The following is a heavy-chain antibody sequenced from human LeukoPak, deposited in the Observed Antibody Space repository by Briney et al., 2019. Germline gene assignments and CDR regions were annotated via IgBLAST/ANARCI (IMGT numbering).Heavy chain of an antibody. J-gene: IGHJ6*02. CDR3: ARVLDSSGYYLTYYYYGMDV. Sequence: GGSLRLSCAASGFTFSSYGMHWVRQAPGKGLEWVAVISFDGSDKYYADSVKGRFTISRDNSKNTLYVQMNSLRVEDTAVYYCARVLDSSGYYLTYYYYGMDVWGQGTTVTVSS. CDR2: ISFDGSDK. D-gene: IGHD3-22*01. CDR1: GFTFSSYG. V-gene: IGHV3-30*03.